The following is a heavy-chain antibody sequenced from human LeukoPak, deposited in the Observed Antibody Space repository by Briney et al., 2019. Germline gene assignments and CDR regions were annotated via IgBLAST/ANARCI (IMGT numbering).Heavy chain of an antibody. D-gene: IGHD1-7*01. V-gene: IGHV4-34*01. Sequence: SETLSLTCAVSGGSFSGYYWNWIRQPPGKGLEWIGEIDHSGSTNYNPSLKSRVTILVDTPKNQFSLKLSSVTAADTAVYYCARGRTWNYNCFDPWGQETLVTVSS. J-gene: IGHJ5*02. CDR3: ARGRTWNYNCFDP. CDR1: GGSFSGYY. CDR2: IDHSGST.